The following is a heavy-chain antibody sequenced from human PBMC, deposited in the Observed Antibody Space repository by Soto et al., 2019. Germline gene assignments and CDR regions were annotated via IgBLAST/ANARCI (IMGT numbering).Heavy chain of an antibody. J-gene: IGHJ3*02. CDR1: GGSISSGGYY. CDR3: ARGYDDDSSGYKVDAFEI. V-gene: IGHV4-31*03. Sequence: SETLSLTCTVSGGSISSGGYYWSLIRQHPGKGLEWIGYIYYSGSTYYNPSLKSRVTISVDTSKNQFSLKLSSVTAADTAVYYCARGYDDDSSGYKVDAFEIWGKGTMVTVSS. D-gene: IGHD3-22*01. CDR2: IYYSGST.